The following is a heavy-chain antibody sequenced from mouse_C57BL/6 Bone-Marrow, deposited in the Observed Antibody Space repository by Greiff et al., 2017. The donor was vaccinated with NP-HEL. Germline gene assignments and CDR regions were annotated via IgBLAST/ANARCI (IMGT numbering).Heavy chain of an antibody. J-gene: IGHJ2*01. Sequence: EVQVVEFGGGLVKPGGSLKLSCAASGFTFSSYAMSWVRQTPEKRLEWVATISDGGSYTNYPDNVKGRFTISRDNAENNLFLKMTHQKSEDTAMYHCASHNWVFDYWGQGTTLTVSS. D-gene: IGHD4-1*01. CDR2: ISDGGSYT. CDR3: ASHNWVFDY. V-gene: IGHV5-4*01. CDR1: GFTFSSYA.